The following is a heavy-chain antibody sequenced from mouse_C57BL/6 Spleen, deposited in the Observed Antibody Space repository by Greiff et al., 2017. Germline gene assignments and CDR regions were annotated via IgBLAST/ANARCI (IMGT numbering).Heavy chain of an antibody. V-gene: IGHV1-85*01. J-gene: IGHJ2*01. CDR3: AKGITTPC. CDR1: GYTFTSYD. CDR2: IYPRDGST. Sequence: LVESGPELVKPGASVKLSCKASGYTFTSYDINWVKQRPGQGLEWIGWIYPRDGSTKYNEKFKGKATLTVDTSSSTAYMELHSLTSEDSAVYFCAKGITTPCWGQGTTLTVSS. D-gene: IGHD1-2*01.